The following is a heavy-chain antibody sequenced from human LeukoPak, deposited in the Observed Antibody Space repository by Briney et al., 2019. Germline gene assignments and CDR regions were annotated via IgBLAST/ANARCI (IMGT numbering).Heavy chain of an antibody. CDR1: GGSISSYY. Sequence: SETLSLTCTVSGGSISSYYWSWIRQPPGKGLEWIGYIYYSGSTNYNPSLKSRVTISVDTSKNQFSLKLSSVTAADTAVYYCARGGDIVVVVAATPTSGWFDPWGQGTLVTVSS. CDR3: ARGGDIVVVVAATPTSGWFDP. CDR2: IYYSGST. J-gene: IGHJ5*02. V-gene: IGHV4-59*12. D-gene: IGHD2-15*01.